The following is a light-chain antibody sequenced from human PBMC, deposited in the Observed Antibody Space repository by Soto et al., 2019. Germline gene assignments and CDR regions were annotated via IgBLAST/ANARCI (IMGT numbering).Light chain of an antibody. CDR1: QSVSSN. V-gene: IGKV3-15*01. CDR3: PQCHGYSS. CDR2: GES. J-gene: IGKJ2*03. Sequence: EIVITQSPATLSVSPGERYTLSCRASQSVSSNLAWYQQKPCQAPRLLIYGESTRATGIPARFSGSGSGTEFTLTISNLQPDDFATYYCPQCHGYSSVGPGTQVDIK.